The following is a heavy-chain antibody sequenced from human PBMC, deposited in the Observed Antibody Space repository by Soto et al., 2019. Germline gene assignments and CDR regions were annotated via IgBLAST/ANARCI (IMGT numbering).Heavy chain of an antibody. CDR1: GYTFTSYD. J-gene: IGHJ4*02. D-gene: IGHD1-1*01. V-gene: IGHV1-8*01. CDR3: AKISRTEDSNLN. CDR2: MNPNSGNT. Sequence: ASVKVSCKASGYTFTSYDINWVRQATGQGLEWMGWMNPNSGNTAYAQKFQGGVTMTRNTSISTAYMELSSLRSEDTAVYYCAKISRTEDSNLNWGQGTLVTVSS.